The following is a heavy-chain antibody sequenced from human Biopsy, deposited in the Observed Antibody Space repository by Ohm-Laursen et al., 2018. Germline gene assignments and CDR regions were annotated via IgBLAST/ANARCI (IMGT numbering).Heavy chain of an antibody. J-gene: IGHJ6*02. V-gene: IGHV1-46*01. CDR3: AIFEGYSDDNLDYEHYGMDV. Sequence: SVKVYCKRSEFSFSRYDMHWVRQAPGRGLEWMGIISPSGGGTMDTQKSQDRLTMTRDTSTSTVHMELKSLKSEDTAAYYCAIFEGYSDDNLDYEHYGMDVWGQGTTVTVSS. CDR2: ISPSGGGT. D-gene: IGHD1-26*01. CDR1: EFSFSRYD.